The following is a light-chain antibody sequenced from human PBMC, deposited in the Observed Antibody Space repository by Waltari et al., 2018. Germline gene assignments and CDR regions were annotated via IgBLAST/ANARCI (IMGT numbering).Light chain of an antibody. J-gene: IGLJ2*01. CDR2: NNN. CDR3: SAWDDSLVGPA. Sequence: QSILVQPPSASGTPGQRVTIFCSGSNSNIGTNNVNWYQQLPGTAPKLLISNNNPRPPGAPGRFSGSRSGTSASLASSGLQSEDEAEYHCSAWDDSLVGPAFGGGTNLTVL. V-gene: IGLV1-44*01. CDR1: NSNIGTNN.